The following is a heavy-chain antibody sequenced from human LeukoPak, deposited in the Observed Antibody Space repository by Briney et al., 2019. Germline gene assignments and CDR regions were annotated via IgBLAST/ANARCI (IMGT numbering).Heavy chain of an antibody. D-gene: IGHD5-24*01. V-gene: IGHV4-59*01. CDR1: GGSISTYY. CDR3: AREEIRSWFDP. J-gene: IGHJ5*02. CDR2: IYYSGST. Sequence: SEPLSLNCTVSGGSISTYYWSWIRQHPGNALEWIGYIYYSGSTNYNPSLKSRVTISVDTSKNQFSLKLSSVTAADTAVYYCAREEIRSWFDPWGQGTLVTVSS.